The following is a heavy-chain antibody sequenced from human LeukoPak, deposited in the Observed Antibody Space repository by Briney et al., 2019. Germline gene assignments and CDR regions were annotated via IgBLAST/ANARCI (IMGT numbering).Heavy chain of an antibody. Sequence: GGSLRLSCAASGFTFSVSAIHWVRQASGKGPEWVSSISSSSSYIYYADSVKGRFTISRDNAKNSLYLQMNSLRAEDTAVYYCARVDYDILTGPDYWGQGTLVTVSS. D-gene: IGHD3-9*01. CDR1: GFTFSVSA. CDR2: ISSSSSYI. CDR3: ARVDYDILTGPDY. V-gene: IGHV3-21*01. J-gene: IGHJ4*02.